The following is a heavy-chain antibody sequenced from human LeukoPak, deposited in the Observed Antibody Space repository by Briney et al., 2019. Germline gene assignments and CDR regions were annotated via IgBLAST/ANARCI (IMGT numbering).Heavy chain of an antibody. J-gene: IGHJ4*02. CDR2: IKKDGGGE. CDR1: GFTLSSYW. Sequence: GGSLRLSCAASGFTLSSYWMSWVRQAPEKGLEWVANIKKDGGGEYYVDSVKGRFTISRDNAKNSLYLQMSSLRVEDTAVYYCVRERGVAKGDYWGQGTLVTVSS. D-gene: IGHD3-10*01. CDR3: VRERGVAKGDY. V-gene: IGHV3-7*01.